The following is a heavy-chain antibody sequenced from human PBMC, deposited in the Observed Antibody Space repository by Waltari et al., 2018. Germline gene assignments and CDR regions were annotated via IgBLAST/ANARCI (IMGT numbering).Heavy chain of an antibody. CDR1: VYTFTSYA. CDR2: INAGNGNT. D-gene: IGHD3-10*01. CDR3: AREYVLLWSWEAFDI. V-gene: IGHV1-3*01. J-gene: IGHJ3*02. Sequence: QVQLVQSGAEVKKPGASVKVSCKASVYTFTSYAMHWVRQAPGQRLEWMGWINAGNGNTKYSQKFQGRVTITRDTSASTAYMELSSLRSEDTAVYYCAREYVLLWSWEAFDIWGQGTMVTVSS.